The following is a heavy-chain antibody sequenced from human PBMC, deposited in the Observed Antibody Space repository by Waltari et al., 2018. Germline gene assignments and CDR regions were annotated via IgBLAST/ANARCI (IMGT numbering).Heavy chain of an antibody. CDR3: ATWTGGSLGAFDN. Sequence: EVQLVESGGGLIQPGGSLRLSCEVSGFTVRNNYMGWVRQAPGKGLEWVSVIYSGGDTYDADAVRGRFTISRDNSKNTLYLQMNSLRVEDTALYYCATWTGGSLGAFDNWGQGTMVTVSS. CDR1: GFTVRNNY. CDR2: IYSGGDT. J-gene: IGHJ3*02. V-gene: IGHV3-53*01. D-gene: IGHD7-27*01.